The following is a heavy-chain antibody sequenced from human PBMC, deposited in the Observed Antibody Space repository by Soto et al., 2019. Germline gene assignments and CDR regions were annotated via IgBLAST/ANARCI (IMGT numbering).Heavy chain of an antibody. V-gene: IGHV1-18*04. J-gene: IGHJ6*02. D-gene: IGHD2-2*01. Sequence: GASVKVSWKAAGYSFTSYGISWVRQAPGQGLEWMGWISAYNGNTNYAQKLQGRVTMTTDTSTSTAYMELRSLRSDDTAVYYCARGVVVVPAALTGTPPPSYYYYGMDVWGQGTTVTVSS. CDR2: ISAYNGNT. CDR3: ARGVVVVPAALTGTPPPSYYYYGMDV. CDR1: GYSFTSYG.